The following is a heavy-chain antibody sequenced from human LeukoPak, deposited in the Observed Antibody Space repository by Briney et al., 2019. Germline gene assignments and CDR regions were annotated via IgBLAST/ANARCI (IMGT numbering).Heavy chain of an antibody. V-gene: IGHV4-39*01. D-gene: IGHD3-22*01. CDR3: ARLMENYYDSSGYLDY. J-gene: IGHJ4*02. Sequence: SETLSLTCTVSGGSISSSSYYWGWIRQPPGKGLEWIGSIYYSGSTYYNPSLKSRVTISVDTSKDQFSLKLSSVTAADTAVYYCARLMENYYDSSGYLDYWGQGTLVTVSS. CDR1: GGSISSSSYY. CDR2: IYYSGST.